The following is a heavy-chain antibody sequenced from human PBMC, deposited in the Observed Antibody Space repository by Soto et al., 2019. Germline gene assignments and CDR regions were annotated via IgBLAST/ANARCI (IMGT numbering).Heavy chain of an antibody. D-gene: IGHD1-1*01. CDR3: MKESLDRRTFDI. V-gene: IGHV3-23*01. CDR1: GFTFRSYA. Sequence: EVQLLESGGGLVQPGGSLRLSCAASGFTFRSYAMTWVRQAPGKGLKWVSTIDGGGGSTYYADSVKGRFAVSRDNSKNTLYLQMNNLRAEETAVYYCMKESLDRRTFDIWGQGTMVTVSS. CDR2: IDGGGGST. J-gene: IGHJ3*02.